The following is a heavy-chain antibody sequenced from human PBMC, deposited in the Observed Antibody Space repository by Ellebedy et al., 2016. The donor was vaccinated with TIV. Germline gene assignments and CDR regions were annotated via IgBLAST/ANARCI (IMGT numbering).Heavy chain of an antibody. V-gene: IGHV3-53*01. D-gene: IGHD2/OR15-2a*01. CDR3: ARAGEYCDFPQNCYAMDV. J-gene: IGHJ6*02. CDR2: IYSDCNT. Sequence: GESLKISCAASGFAVSSNYMTWVRQAPGRGLEWVSLIYSDCNTNYADSVRGRFTISRDSSKNTLDLQMNSLRAEDTAVYYCARAGEYCDFPQNCYAMDVWGQGTTVTVS. CDR1: GFAVSSNY.